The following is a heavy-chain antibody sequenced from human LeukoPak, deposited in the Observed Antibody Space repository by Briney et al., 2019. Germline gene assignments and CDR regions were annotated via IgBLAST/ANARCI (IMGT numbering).Heavy chain of an antibody. J-gene: IGHJ6*02. Sequence: GGSLRLSCAASRFTFSGYWMHWVRQAPGKGLVWVSRINSDGFSTSYADSVKGRFTISRDNAKNTVYLQMNSLRTEDTAVYYCARGLPNYYGMDVWGQGTTVTVSS. CDR1: RFTFSGYW. CDR2: INSDGFST. V-gene: IGHV3-74*01. CDR3: ARGLPNYYGMDV.